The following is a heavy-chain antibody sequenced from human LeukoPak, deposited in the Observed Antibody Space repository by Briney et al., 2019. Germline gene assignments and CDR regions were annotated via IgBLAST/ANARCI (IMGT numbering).Heavy chain of an antibody. Sequence: SETLSLTCTVSGGSISSGGYYWSWIRQPPGTGLGWIGSVYYSGTTYYNPSLKSRVTISVDTSKNQFSLNLKSVTAADTAVYYCARHPSARVFFDYWGQGTLVTVSS. CDR3: ARHPSARVFFDY. J-gene: IGHJ4*02. D-gene: IGHD3-3*01. CDR1: GGSISSGGYY. V-gene: IGHV4-39*01. CDR2: VYYSGTT.